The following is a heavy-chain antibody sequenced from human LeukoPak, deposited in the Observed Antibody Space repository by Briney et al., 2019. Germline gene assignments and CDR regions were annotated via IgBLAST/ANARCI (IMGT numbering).Heavy chain of an antibody. CDR3: TSSSGWYGSTQYYFDY. CDR2: ISGSGGST. J-gene: IGHJ4*02. Sequence: PGGSLRLSCAASGFTFSRFTMSWLRQAPGKGLEWVSAISGSGGSTYYADSVKGRFTISRDNSKNTLYLQMNSLRAEDTAVYYCTSSSGWYGSTQYYFDYWGQGTLVTVSS. V-gene: IGHV3-23*01. D-gene: IGHD6-19*01. CDR1: GFTFSRFT.